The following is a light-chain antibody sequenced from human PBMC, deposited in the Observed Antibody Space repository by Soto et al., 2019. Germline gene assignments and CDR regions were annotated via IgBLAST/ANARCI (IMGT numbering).Light chain of an antibody. CDR3: ASFSSSNTWV. Sequence: QSVLTQPASVSGSPGQTITISCTGTSSDVGGWDYVSWYQHHPGKAPKVMVYEVTNRPSGVSDRFSGSKSGNTASLSISGLQAEDEADYYCASFSSSNTWVFCGGTKLTVL. V-gene: IGLV2-14*01. CDR1: SSDVGGWDY. CDR2: EVT. J-gene: IGLJ3*02.